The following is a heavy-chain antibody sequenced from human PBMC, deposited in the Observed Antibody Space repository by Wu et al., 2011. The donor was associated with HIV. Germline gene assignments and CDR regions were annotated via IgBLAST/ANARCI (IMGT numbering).Heavy chain of an antibody. D-gene: IGHD6-13*01. Sequence: STRDYADSVKGRFTISRDNAKNTLYLHMNSLRGEDTAVYYCTRDAVLYSNSWYDLFGYWGQGTLVTVSS. V-gene: IGHV3-74*01. CDR3: TRDAVLYSNSWYDLFGY. J-gene: IGHJ4*02. CDR2: STR.